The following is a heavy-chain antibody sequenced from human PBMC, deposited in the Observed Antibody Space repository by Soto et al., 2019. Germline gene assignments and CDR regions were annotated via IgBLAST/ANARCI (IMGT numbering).Heavy chain of an antibody. V-gene: IGHV3-30-3*01. CDR2: ISYDGSNK. D-gene: IGHD4-17*01. J-gene: IGHJ6*02. CDR1: GFTFSSYA. Sequence: QVQLVESGGGVVQPGRSLRLSCAASGFTFSSYAMHWVRQAPGKGLEWVAVISYDGSNKYYADSVKGRFTISRDNSKNTLYLQMNSLRAEDTAVYYCARDFGYGDDLYYYYGMDVWGQGTTVTVSS. CDR3: ARDFGYGDDLYYYYGMDV.